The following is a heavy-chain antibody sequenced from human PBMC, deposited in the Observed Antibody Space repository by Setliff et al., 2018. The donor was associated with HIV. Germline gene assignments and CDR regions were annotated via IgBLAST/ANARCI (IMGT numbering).Heavy chain of an antibody. V-gene: IGHV4-34*01. D-gene: IGHD3-10*01. Sequence: SETLSLTCAVYGGSFSNYYWSWIRQSPGKGLEWIGEINHSGSTNYNPSLKSRVTILVDTSKNQFSLNLSSVTVADTAMYYCARGGFGEWFFEYWGQGTLVTVSS. CDR1: GGSFSNYY. CDR3: ARGGFGEWFFEY. J-gene: IGHJ4*02. CDR2: INHSGST.